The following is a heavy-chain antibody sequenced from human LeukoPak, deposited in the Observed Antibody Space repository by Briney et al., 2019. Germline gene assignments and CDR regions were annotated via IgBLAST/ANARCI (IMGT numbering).Heavy chain of an antibody. V-gene: IGHV3-23*01. Sequence: GGSLRLSCAASGFNFSSYAMSWVRQAPGKGLEWVSAISGSGGSTYYADSVQGRFTISRDNSKNTLYLQMNSLRAEDTALYYCAKDIAVAGYSFDYWGQGTLVTVSS. CDR3: AKDIAVAGYSFDY. J-gene: IGHJ4*02. D-gene: IGHD6-19*01. CDR1: GFNFSSYA. CDR2: ISGSGGST.